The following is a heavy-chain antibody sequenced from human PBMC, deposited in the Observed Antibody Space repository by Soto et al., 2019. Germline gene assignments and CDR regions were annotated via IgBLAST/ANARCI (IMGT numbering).Heavy chain of an antibody. CDR3: ARAPLVRDVAFEI. D-gene: IGHD1-26*01. CDR2: MYYSGPT. J-gene: IGHJ3*02. Sequence: QVQLQESGPGLVKPSQTLSLTCLVSGGSISSGDDYWGWIRQPPGKVLEWLGYMYYSGPTHFHPSLMRSLTLSIETSKIQFSRKLSSVTAADSAVYFCARAPLVRDVAFEIWGQGTVVTVSS. CDR1: GGSISSGDDY. V-gene: IGHV4-30-4*01.